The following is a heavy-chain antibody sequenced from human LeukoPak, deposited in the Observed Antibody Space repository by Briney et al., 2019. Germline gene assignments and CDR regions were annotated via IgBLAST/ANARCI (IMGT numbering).Heavy chain of an antibody. Sequence: PGGSLRLSCTVSGFTVSSNSMSWVRQAPGKGLEWVSFIYSGGNTHYSDSVKGRFTISRDNSKNTLYLQMNSLRAEGTAVYYCARRAGEYSHPYDYWGQGTLVTVSS. J-gene: IGHJ4*02. CDR1: GFTVSSNS. V-gene: IGHV3-53*01. CDR2: IYSGGNT. CDR3: ARRAGEYSHPYDY. D-gene: IGHD4-17*01.